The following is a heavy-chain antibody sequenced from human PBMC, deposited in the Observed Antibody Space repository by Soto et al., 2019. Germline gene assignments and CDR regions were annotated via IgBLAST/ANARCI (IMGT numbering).Heavy chain of an antibody. CDR2: INHSGST. CDR1: GGSFSGYY. V-gene: IGHV4-34*01. J-gene: IGHJ4*02. Sequence: PSETLSLTCAVYGGSFSGYYWSWIRQPPGKGLEWIGEINHSGSTNYNPSLKSRVTISVDASKNQFSLKLSSVTAADTAVYYCAREVGYNLDFDYWGQGTLVTVSS. CDR3: AREVGYNLDFDY. D-gene: IGHD5-12*01.